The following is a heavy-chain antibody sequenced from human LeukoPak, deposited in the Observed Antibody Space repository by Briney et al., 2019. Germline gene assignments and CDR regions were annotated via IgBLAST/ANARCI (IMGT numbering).Heavy chain of an antibody. V-gene: IGHV3-53*01. D-gene: IGHD2-21*01. CDR1: GFTFSSNY. J-gene: IGHJ4*02. CDR2: IYSGGST. Sequence: PGGSLRLSCAASGFTFSSNYMSWIRQAPGKGLEWASVIYSGGSTYYADSVKGRFTISRDNSKNTLYLQMNSLRAEDTAVYYCARVAGIRGGDFDYWGQGTLVTVSS. CDR3: ARVAGIRGGDFDY.